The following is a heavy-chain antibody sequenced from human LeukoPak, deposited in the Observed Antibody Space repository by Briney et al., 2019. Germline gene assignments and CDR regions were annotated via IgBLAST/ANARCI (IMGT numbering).Heavy chain of an antibody. CDR1: GYTFTGYC. J-gene: IGHJ4*02. D-gene: IGHD3-10*01. CDR3: AREVQLSMVRGVWPDY. V-gene: IGHV1-2*02. Sequence: ASVKVSCKASGYTFTGYCMHWVRQAPGQGLEWMGWINPNSGDTNYAQKFQGRVTMTRDTSISTAYMELSRLRSDDTAVYYCAREVQLSMVRGVWPDYWGQGTLVTVSS. CDR2: INPNSGDT.